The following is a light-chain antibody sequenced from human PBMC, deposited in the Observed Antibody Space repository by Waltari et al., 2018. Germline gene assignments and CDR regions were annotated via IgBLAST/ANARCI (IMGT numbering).Light chain of an antibody. CDR3: CSYAGTYTYVL. Sequence: QSALTQPRSVSGSPGQSVSISCTGTSSDVGDHNYVSWYQQHPGKAPTLMIYDVTKRPSGVPDRFSGSKSGNTASLTISGLQADDEADYYCCSYAGTYTYVLFGGGTKLTVL. V-gene: IGLV2-11*01. CDR1: SSDVGDHNY. J-gene: IGLJ2*01. CDR2: DVT.